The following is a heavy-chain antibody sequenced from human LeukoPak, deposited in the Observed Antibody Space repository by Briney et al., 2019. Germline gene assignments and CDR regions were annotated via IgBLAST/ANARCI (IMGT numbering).Heavy chain of an antibody. CDR2: ISGSGGST. CDR1: GFTFSSYA. CDR3: ARETYYDSSGYPHRLFDY. Sequence: GGSLRLSCAASGFTFSSYAMSRVRQAPGKGLEWVSAISGSGGSTYYADSVKGRFTISRDNSKNTLYLQMNSLRAEDTAVYYCARETYYDSSGYPHRLFDYWGQGTLVTVSS. V-gene: IGHV3-23*01. D-gene: IGHD3-22*01. J-gene: IGHJ4*02.